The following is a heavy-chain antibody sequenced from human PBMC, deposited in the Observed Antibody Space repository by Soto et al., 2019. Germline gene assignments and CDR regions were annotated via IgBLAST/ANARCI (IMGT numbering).Heavy chain of an antibody. CDR3: AIGIAAVGTRNWFDP. D-gene: IGHD6-13*01. CDR1: GGTFSSYT. Sequence: ASVKVSCKASGGTFSSYTISWVRQAPGQGLEWMGRIIPILGIANYAQKFQGRVTITADKSTSTAYMELTSLRSEDTAVYYCAIGIAAVGTRNWFDPWGQGTLVTVSS. CDR2: IIPILGIA. J-gene: IGHJ5*02. V-gene: IGHV1-69*02.